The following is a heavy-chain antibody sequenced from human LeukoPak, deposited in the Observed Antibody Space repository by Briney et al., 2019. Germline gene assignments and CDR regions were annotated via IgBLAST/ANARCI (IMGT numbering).Heavy chain of an antibody. J-gene: IGHJ4*02. CDR1: GFPFDDYA. Sequence: SLRLSCAASGFPFDDYAIHWFRQAPGTGLEWVSGIRRETGSIGYADSVKGRFTISRDNARNSLYLQMNSLRAEDTALYYCVKELGEKTAAIAYWGQGTLVTVSS. V-gene: IGHV3-9*01. CDR2: IRRETGSI. CDR3: VKELGEKTAAIAY. D-gene: IGHD2-2*01.